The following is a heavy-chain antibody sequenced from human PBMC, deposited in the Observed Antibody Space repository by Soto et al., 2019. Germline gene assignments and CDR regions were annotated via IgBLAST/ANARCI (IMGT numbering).Heavy chain of an antibody. CDR1: GDRFSIVG. Sequence: SDKVSWTPAGDRFSIVGKTWVRQAHGQGLEWMGGIVPVFGRPNYAQRFRGRLTITADESTSTGYMELISLRSDDTAVYYCAREGSGYNCWGQGNQVTVS. J-gene: IGHJ1*01. D-gene: IGHD5-18*01. CDR3: AREGSGYNC. V-gene: IGHV1-69*01. CDR2: IVPVFGRP.